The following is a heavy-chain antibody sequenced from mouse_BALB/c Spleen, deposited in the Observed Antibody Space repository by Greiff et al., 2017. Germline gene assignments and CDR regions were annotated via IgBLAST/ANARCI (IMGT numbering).Heavy chain of an antibody. V-gene: IGHV2-9*02. Sequence: VQGVESGPGLVAPSQSLSITCTVSGFSLTSYGVHWVRQPPGKGLEWLGVIWAGGSTNYNSALMSRLSISKDNSKSQVFLKMNSLQTDDTAMYYCARTGMIRWYYAMDYWGQGTSGTVSS. D-gene: IGHD2-4*01. J-gene: IGHJ4*01. CDR2: IWAGGST. CDR3: ARTGMIRWYYAMDY. CDR1: GFSLTSYG.